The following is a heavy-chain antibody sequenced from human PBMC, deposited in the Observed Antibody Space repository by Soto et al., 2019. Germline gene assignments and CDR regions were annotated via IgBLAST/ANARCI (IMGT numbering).Heavy chain of an antibody. V-gene: IGHV3-33*01. J-gene: IGHJ4*02. Sequence: QVQLVESGGGVVQPGRSLRLSCAASGSTFSNYGMHWVRQAPGKGLEWVAVIWYDGNTKFYPDSVKGRFTISRDNSKNRLYLQMTALRAEDRVVYDGAAVDNCEGAGFWGQGTLVTVCS. CDR3: AAVDNCEGAGF. CDR1: GSTFSNYG. CDR2: IWYDGNTK. D-gene: IGHD1-1*01.